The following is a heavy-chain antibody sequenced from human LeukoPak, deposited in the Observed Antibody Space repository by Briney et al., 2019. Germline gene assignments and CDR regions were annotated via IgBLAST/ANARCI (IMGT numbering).Heavy chain of an antibody. CDR1: GFTFSTYD. CDR2: ISYDGSNK. Sequence: GGSLRLSCAASGFTFSTYDMNWVRQAPGKGLEWVAVISYDGSNKYYADSVKGRFTISRANSKNTLYLQMNSLTTEDTAVYYCARGSGYLETFDYWGQGTLVTVSS. V-gene: IGHV3-30*19. D-gene: IGHD3-22*01. CDR3: ARGSGYLETFDY. J-gene: IGHJ4*02.